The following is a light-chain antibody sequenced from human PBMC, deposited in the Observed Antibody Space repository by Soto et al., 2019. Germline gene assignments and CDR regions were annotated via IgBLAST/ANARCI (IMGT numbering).Light chain of an antibody. CDR2: AAS. V-gene: IGKV3-20*01. CDR1: HSVSSSY. CDR3: QEYNSCPRT. Sequence: SPGTLSLSPGERATLSYKVAHSVSSSYLVWYQQRPGQAPRLLIYAASSRAPGIPDRFSGSGSGTDFTLTISSLQPDDFAIYYCQEYNSCPRTFGPGTKVDI. J-gene: IGKJ1*01.